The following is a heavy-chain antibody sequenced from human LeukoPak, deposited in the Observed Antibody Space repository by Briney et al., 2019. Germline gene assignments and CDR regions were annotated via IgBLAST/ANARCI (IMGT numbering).Heavy chain of an antibody. CDR2: ISSGGST. V-gene: IGHV3-23*01. CDR3: VKVAGSGWAPYFFDS. CDR1: GFNFKTYA. J-gene: IGHJ4*02. Sequence: PGGSLRLSCAASGFNFKTYAMSWVRQAPGKGLEWVSGISSGGSTYYPDSVRGHVTISRDNFKNILYLEMNRLIAEDTALYHCVKVAGSGWAPYFFDSWGMGTLVTVSS. D-gene: IGHD6-19*01.